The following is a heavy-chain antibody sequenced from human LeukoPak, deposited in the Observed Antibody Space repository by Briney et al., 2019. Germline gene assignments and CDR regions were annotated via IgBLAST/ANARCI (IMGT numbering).Heavy chain of an antibody. V-gene: IGHV1-8*01. CDR2: MNPNSGRT. Sequence: ASVKVSCKASGYTLTSYDINWVRQATGQGLEWMGWMNPNSGRTGYAQNFQGRITITRNTSISTAYMELSSLRSEDTAVYYCASSLYSSSLGYFQHWGQGTLVTVSS. J-gene: IGHJ1*01. CDR3: ASSLYSSSLGYFQH. D-gene: IGHD6-6*01. CDR1: GYTLTSYD.